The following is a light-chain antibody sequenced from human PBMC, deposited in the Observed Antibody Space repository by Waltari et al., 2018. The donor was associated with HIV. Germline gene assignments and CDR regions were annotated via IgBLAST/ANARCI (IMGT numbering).Light chain of an antibody. CDR3: SSYAGRNNRLV. CDR1: RNDVGNYAY. V-gene: IGLV2-8*01. Sequence: QSALTQPPSASGSPGQSVTISCTGTRNDVGNYAYVSWYQQHPGKAPKLLIYEVNQRPSGFPDRSSGSKSDNTASLTVSGLQAEDEADYYCSSYAGRNNRLVFGGGTKLTVL. CDR2: EVN. J-gene: IGLJ2*01.